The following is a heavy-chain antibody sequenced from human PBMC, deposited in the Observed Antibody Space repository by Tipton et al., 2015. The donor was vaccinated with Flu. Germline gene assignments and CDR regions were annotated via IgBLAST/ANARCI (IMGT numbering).Heavy chain of an antibody. CDR1: GGSISSYY. J-gene: IGHJ2*01. V-gene: IGHV4-59*08. Sequence: TLSLTCTVSGGSISSYYWSWIRQPPGKGLEWIGYIYYSGSTNYNPSLKSRVTISVDTSKNQFSLKLSSVTAADTAVYYCARADVDTAMAYWYFDLWGRGTLVTVSS. CDR2: IYYSGST. CDR3: ARADVDTAMAYWYFDL. D-gene: IGHD5-18*01.